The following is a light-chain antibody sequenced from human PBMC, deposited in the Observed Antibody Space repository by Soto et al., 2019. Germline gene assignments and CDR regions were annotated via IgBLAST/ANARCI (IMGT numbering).Light chain of an antibody. CDR1: QSVSSS. Sequence: ERVMTKSRATLSVSTGERVTLSCRASQSVSSSLAWYQQKPGQAPRLLIYGASSRATGIPDRFSGSGSGTDFTLTISRLEPEDFAVYYCQQYGSSPPTFGQGRRL. CDR3: QQYGSSPPT. CDR2: GAS. V-gene: IGKV3-20*01. J-gene: IGKJ5*01.